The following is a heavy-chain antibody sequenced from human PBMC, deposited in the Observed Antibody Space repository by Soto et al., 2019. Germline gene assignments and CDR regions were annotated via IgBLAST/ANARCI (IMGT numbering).Heavy chain of an antibody. D-gene: IGHD3-3*01. Sequence: QPGGSLRLSCAAAGFSFSSYAMSWVRQAPGKGLEWVSSTSGSGGTTYYADSVKGRFTISRDNSKNTLYLQMNSLRAEDTAVYYCVKSYDFLSGHLDYWGQGTLVTVSS. CDR2: TSGSGGTT. CDR3: VKSYDFLSGHLDY. J-gene: IGHJ4*02. V-gene: IGHV3-23*01. CDR1: GFSFSSYA.